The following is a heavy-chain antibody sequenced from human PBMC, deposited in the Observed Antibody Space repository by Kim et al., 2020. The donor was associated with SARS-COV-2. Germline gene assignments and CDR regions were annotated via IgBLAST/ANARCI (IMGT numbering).Heavy chain of an antibody. CDR1: GYTFTSYD. J-gene: IGHJ6*02. V-gene: IGHV1-8*01. Sequence: ASVKVSCKASGYTFTSYDINWVRQATGQGLEWMGWMNPNSGNTGYAQKFQGRVTMTRNTSISTAYMELSSLRSEDTAVYYCARGRQVEYYYGSGSYYPDTYYGMDVWGQGTTVTVSS. CDR3: ARGRQVEYYYGSGSYYPDTYYGMDV. CDR2: MNPNSGNT. D-gene: IGHD3-10*01.